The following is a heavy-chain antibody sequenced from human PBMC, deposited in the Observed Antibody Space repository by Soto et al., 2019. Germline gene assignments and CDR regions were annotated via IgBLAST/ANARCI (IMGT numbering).Heavy chain of an antibody. J-gene: IGHJ4*02. D-gene: IGHD1-7*01. CDR1: GFTFSSYG. V-gene: IGHV3-23*01. CDR3: AKDRLAGGNYGFYSDF. CDR2: SSATGAGT. Sequence: EVQLLESGGGLVQPGGSLRLSCAASGFTFSSYGMTWVRQAPGKGLEWVSVSSATGAGTYYADSVKGRFTISRDNSKNTPYLQMTSLRADDTAVYYCAKDRLAGGNYGFYSDFWGQGALVIVSS.